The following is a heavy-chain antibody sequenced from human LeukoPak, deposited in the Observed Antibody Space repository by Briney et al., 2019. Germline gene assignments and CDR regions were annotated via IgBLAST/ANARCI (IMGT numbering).Heavy chain of an antibody. D-gene: IGHD6-19*01. Sequence: SGTLALTCTVSCSPLNSYYWSWVRQPAGKGLEWIGYIYYTGRTYYSPSLRSRVTISLDTSKKQVCLELTSMTGADAAVYYFSRGGGFVRGWYYFDYWGQGTLVPVSS. CDR3: SRGGGFVRGWYYFDY. CDR1: CSPLNSYY. V-gene: IGHV4-59*01. CDR2: IYYTGRT. J-gene: IGHJ4*02.